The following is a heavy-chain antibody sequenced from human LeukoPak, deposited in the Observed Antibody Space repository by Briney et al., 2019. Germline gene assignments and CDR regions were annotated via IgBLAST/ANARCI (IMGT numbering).Heavy chain of an antibody. CDR2: ISGSGGST. J-gene: IGHJ6*03. Sequence: PGGSLRLSCAASGFTFSSYGMSWVRQAPRKGLEWVSAISGSGGSTYYADSVKGRFTISRDNSKNTLYLQMNSLRAEDTAVYYCANGGDYYYYYYMDVWGKGTTVTISS. V-gene: IGHV3-23*01. CDR1: GFTFSSYG. CDR3: ANGGDYYYYYYMDV.